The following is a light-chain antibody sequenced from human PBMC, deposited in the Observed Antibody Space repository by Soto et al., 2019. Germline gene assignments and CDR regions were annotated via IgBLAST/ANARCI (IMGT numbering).Light chain of an antibody. V-gene: IGKV1-9*01. CDR3: QQINSYPIT. Sequence: DIQLTQSPSFLSASVGDRVTITCRASQGINSYLAWYQQKPGKVPKILIYAASTLQSGVPSRFSGSGSGTEFTLTISSLQPEDFATYYCQQINSYPITFGQGTRLEI. J-gene: IGKJ5*01. CDR2: AAS. CDR1: QGINSY.